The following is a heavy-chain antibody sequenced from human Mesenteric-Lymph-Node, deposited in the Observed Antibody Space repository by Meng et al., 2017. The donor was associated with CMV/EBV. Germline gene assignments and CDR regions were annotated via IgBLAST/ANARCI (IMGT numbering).Heavy chain of an antibody. CDR2: MNPNSGNT. D-gene: IGHD5-24*01. Sequence: ASVKVSCKASGYTFTSYDVNWVRQATGQGLEWMGWMNPNSGNTGYAQKFQGRVTMTRNTSISTAYMELSSLRSEDTAIYYCARDRRDGYFDYWGQGTLVTVSS. CDR1: GYTFTSYD. V-gene: IGHV1-8*01. CDR3: ARDRRDGYFDY. J-gene: IGHJ4*02.